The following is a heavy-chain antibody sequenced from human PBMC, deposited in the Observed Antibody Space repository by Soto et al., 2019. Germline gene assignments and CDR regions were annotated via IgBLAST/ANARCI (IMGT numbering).Heavy chain of an antibody. CDR3: ARNLALAGNN. CDR1: GFTFRSYA. J-gene: IGHJ4*02. CDR2: ISSTSTYT. Sequence: KPGGSLRLSCAASGFTFRSYAMNWVRQTQEKGLEWVSSISSTSTYTHYADSVKGRFTISRDNANNSLFLQMNSLSAEDTAIYYCARNLALAGNNWGQGARVTVAS. D-gene: IGHD6-19*01. V-gene: IGHV3-21*01.